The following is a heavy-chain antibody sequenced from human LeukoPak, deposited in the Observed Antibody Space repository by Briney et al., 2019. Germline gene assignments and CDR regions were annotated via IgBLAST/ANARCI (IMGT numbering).Heavy chain of an antibody. J-gene: IGHJ4*02. CDR2: ISYDGSNK. CDR3: ERVIRYFDWLPLDY. CDR1: GFTFSSYA. V-gene: IGHV3-30-3*01. Sequence: GGSLRLSCAASGFTFSSYAMHWVRQAPGKGLEWVAVISYDGSNKYYADSVKGRFTISRDNSKNTLYLQMNSLRAEDTAVYYCERVIRYFDWLPLDYWGQGTLVTVSS. D-gene: IGHD3-9*01.